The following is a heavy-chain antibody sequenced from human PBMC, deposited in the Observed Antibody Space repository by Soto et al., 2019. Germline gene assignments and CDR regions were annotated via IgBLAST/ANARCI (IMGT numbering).Heavy chain of an antibody. Sequence: SVKVSCKASGFTFTSSAVQWVRQARGQRLEWIGWIVVGSGNTNYAQKFQERVTITRDMSTSTAYMELSSLRSEDTAVYYCAASSNYDILTGFAFDIWGQGTMVTVSS. V-gene: IGHV1-58*01. J-gene: IGHJ3*02. CDR3: AASSNYDILTGFAFDI. D-gene: IGHD3-9*01. CDR2: IVVGSGNT. CDR1: GFTFTSSA.